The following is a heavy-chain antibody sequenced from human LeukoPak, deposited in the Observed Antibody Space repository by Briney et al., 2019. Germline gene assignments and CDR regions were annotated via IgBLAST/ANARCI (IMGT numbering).Heavy chain of an antibody. CDR3: ARAVVVAAIDAFDI. Sequence: SVKVSCKASGGTFSSYAISWVRQAPGQGLEWMGGIIPIFGTANYAQKFQGRVTITTDESTSTAYMELSSLRSEDTAVYYCARAVVVAAIDAFDIWGQGTMVTVSS. D-gene: IGHD2-15*01. J-gene: IGHJ3*02. CDR2: IIPIFGTA. V-gene: IGHV1-69*05. CDR1: GGTFSSYA.